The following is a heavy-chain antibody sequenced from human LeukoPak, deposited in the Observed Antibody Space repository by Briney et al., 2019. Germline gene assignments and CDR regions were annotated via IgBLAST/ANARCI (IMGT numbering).Heavy chain of an antibody. V-gene: IGHV3-30*03. CDR3: ATTGSGSYYDY. CDR1: GFTFSSYG. Sequence: GGSLRLSCAASGFTFSSYGMHWVRQAPGKGLEWVAVISYDGSNKYYADSVKGRFTISRDNSKNTLFLQMNSLRAEDTAVYYCATTGSGSYYDYWGQGTLVTVSS. CDR2: ISYDGSNK. D-gene: IGHD1-26*01. J-gene: IGHJ4*02.